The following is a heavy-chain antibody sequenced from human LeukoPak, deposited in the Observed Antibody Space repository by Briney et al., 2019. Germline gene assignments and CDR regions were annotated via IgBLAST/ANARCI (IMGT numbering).Heavy chain of an antibody. CDR3: ARAEGYGSFDY. CDR1: GFTFSRYS. Sequence: GGSLRLSCAASGFTFSRYSMNWVRQAPGKGLEWVSSVSSSSSYIYYADSVKGRFTISRDNAKNSVFLQTNSLRAEDTAVYYCARAEGYGSFDYWGQGTLVTVSS. V-gene: IGHV3-21*01. CDR2: VSSSSSYI. D-gene: IGHD5-12*01. J-gene: IGHJ4*02.